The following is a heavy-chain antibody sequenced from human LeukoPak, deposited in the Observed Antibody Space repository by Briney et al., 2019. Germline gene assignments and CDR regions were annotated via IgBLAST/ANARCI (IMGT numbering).Heavy chain of an antibody. Sequence: ASVKVSCKVSGYTLTELSMHWVRQAPGKGLEWMGGFDPEDGETIYAQKLQGRVTMTTDTSTSTAYMELRSLRSDDTAVYYCARLRSSRGEETFDYWGQGTLVTVSS. D-gene: IGHD3-3*01. CDR1: GYTLTELS. CDR3: ARLRSSRGEETFDY. CDR2: FDPEDGET. J-gene: IGHJ4*02. V-gene: IGHV1-24*01.